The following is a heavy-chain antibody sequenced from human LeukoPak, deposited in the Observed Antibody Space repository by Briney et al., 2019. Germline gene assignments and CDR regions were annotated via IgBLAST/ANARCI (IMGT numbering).Heavy chain of an antibody. CDR1: GGSISSGDYY. CDR2: IYYSGST. CDR3: ARARGGYSYGYYFDY. Sequence: SETPSLTCTVSGGSISSGDYYWSWIRQPPGKGLEWIGYIYYSGSTYYNPSLKSRVTISVDTSKNQFSLKLSSVTAADTAVYYCARARGGYSYGYYFDYWGQGTLVTVSS. D-gene: IGHD5-18*01. V-gene: IGHV4-30-4*01. J-gene: IGHJ4*02.